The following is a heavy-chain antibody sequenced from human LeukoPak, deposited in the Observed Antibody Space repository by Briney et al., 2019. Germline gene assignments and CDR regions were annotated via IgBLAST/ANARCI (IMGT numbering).Heavy chain of an antibody. D-gene: IGHD3-22*01. J-gene: IGHJ4*02. CDR1: GFTVSRNY. CDR2: ISFDGTNK. Sequence: GGSLRLSCAASGFTVSRNYMSWVRQAPGRGLEWVAVISFDGTNKFYADSVKGRFTISRDNSKNALYLQMNSLRAEDTAVYYCAKGGYYERPWYFDYWGQGTLVTVSS. V-gene: IGHV3-30*18. CDR3: AKGGYYERPWYFDY.